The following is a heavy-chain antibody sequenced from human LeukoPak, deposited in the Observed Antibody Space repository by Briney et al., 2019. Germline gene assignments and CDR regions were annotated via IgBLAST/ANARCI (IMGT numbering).Heavy chain of an antibody. Sequence: PGRSLRLSCAASGFTFSSYAMHWVHQAPGKGLEWVAVISYDGSNKYYADSVKGRFTISRDNSKNTLYLQMNSLRAEDTAVYYCARDPVMTTGRRMDVWGQGTTVTVSS. CDR3: ARDPVMTTGRRMDV. J-gene: IGHJ6*02. CDR2: ISYDGSNK. D-gene: IGHD4-17*01. CDR1: GFTFSSYA. V-gene: IGHV3-30*04.